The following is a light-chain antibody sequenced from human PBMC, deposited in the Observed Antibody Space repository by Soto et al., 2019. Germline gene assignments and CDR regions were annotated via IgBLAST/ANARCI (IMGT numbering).Light chain of an antibody. CDR3: QHQGT. Sequence: EIVMTESPATLSGSPGERATLSCRASQSVSSNLAWYQQKPGQAPRLLIYGASTRATGIPARFSGSGSGTEFTLTISSLQPEDFAVYYCQHQGTFGQGTKVDIK. V-gene: IGKV3-15*01. CDR1: QSVSSN. CDR2: GAS. J-gene: IGKJ1*01.